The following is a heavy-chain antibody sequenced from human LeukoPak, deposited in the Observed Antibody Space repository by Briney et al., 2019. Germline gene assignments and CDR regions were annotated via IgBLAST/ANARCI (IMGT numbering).Heavy chain of an antibody. CDR2: IKQDGSEK. J-gene: IGHJ5*02. CDR3: ARVSSSWYENWFDP. V-gene: IGHV3-7*01. D-gene: IGHD6-13*01. Sequence: GESLRLSCAASGFTFSSYWMSWVRQAPGKGLEWVANIKQDGSEKYYVDSVKGRFTVSRDNAKNSLYLQMNSLRAEDTAVYYCARVSSSWYENWFDPWGQGTLVTVSS. CDR1: GFTFSSYW.